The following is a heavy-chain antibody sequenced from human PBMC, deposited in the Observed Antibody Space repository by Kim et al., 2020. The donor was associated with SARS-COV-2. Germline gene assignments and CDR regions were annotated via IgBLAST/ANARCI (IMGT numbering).Heavy chain of an antibody. J-gene: IGHJ2*01. Sequence: QGRVTITADESTSTAYMELSSLRSEDTAVYYCARAPHIVVVIAMPNWYFDLWGRGTLVTVSS. CDR3: ARAPHIVVVIAMPNWYFDL. V-gene: IGHV1-69*01. D-gene: IGHD2-21*01.